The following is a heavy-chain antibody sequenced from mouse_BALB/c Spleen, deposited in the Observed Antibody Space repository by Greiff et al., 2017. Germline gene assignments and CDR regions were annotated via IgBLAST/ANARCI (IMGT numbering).Heavy chain of an antibody. J-gene: IGHJ4*01. Sequence: EVQLQESGGGLVQPGGSRKLSCAASGFTFSSFGMHWVRQAPEKGLEWVAYISSGSSTIYYADTVKGRFTISRDNPKNTLFLQMTSLRSEDTAMYYCARTAGPYAMDYWGQGTSVTVSS. CDR1: GFTFSSFG. CDR2: ISSGSSTI. D-gene: IGHD3-1*01. CDR3: ARTAGPYAMDY. V-gene: IGHV5-17*02.